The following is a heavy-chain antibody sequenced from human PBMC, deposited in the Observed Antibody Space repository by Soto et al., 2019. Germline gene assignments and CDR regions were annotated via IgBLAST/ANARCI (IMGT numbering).Heavy chain of an antibody. Sequence: QVQLVQSGAEVKKPGASVKVSCKASGYTFTSYGISWVRQAPGQGREWMGWISAYNGNTNYAQKLQGRVTMTTDTSTSTAYMELRSLRSDDTAVYYCAREGYDFWSGYYTLSYYYYYMDVWGKGTTVTVSS. J-gene: IGHJ6*03. V-gene: IGHV1-18*01. D-gene: IGHD3-3*01. CDR2: ISAYNGNT. CDR3: AREGYDFWSGYYTLSYYYYYMDV. CDR1: GYTFTSYG.